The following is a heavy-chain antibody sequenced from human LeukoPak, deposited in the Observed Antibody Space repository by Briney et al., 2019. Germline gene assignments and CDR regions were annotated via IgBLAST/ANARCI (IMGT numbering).Heavy chain of an antibody. CDR2: ISAYNGNT. V-gene: IGHV1-18*01. CDR1: GYTFTSYG. J-gene: IGHJ6*02. Sequence: ASVKVSCKASGYTFTSYGISWVRQAPGQGLEWMGWISAYNGNTNYAQKLQGRVTMTTDTSTSTAYMELRSLRSDDTAVYYCARVNFGVRGVMPYYGMDVWGQGTTVTVSS. D-gene: IGHD3-10*01. CDR3: ARVNFGVRGVMPYYGMDV.